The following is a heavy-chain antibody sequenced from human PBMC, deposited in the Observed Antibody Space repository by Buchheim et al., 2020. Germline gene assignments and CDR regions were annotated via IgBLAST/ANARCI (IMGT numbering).Heavy chain of an antibody. Sequence: QVQLVESGGGVVQPGRSLRLSCAASGFTFSSYAMHWVRQAPGKGLEWVAVISYDGSNKYYADSVKGRFTISRDNSKNTPYLQMNSLRAEDTAVYYCARGYGATLEGLFDYWGQGTL. J-gene: IGHJ4*02. CDR2: ISYDGSNK. D-gene: IGHD3-10*01. V-gene: IGHV3-30-3*01. CDR1: GFTFSSYA. CDR3: ARGYGATLEGLFDY.